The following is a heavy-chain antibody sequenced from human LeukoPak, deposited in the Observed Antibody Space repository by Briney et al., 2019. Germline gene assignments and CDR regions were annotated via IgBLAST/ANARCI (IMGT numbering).Heavy chain of an antibody. CDR1: VYSISSGYY. CDR2: IYHSGST. Sequence: SETLSLSCTVSVYSISSGYYWGWIRQPPGKGLGWIGSIYHSGSTYYNPSLKSRVTISVDTSKNQFSLKLSSVTAADTAVYYCNVVVPAAIAGGDYWGQGTLVAVSS. V-gene: IGHV4-38-2*02. CDR3: NVVVPAAIAGGDY. J-gene: IGHJ4*02. D-gene: IGHD2-2*02.